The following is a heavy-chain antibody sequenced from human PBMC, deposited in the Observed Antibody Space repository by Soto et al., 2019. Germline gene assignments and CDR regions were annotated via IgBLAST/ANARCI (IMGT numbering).Heavy chain of an antibody. V-gene: IGHV3-9*01. CDR3: AKLPGEDSGYVPYYYCYMDV. CDR1: GFTFDDYA. CDR2: ISWNSGSI. D-gene: IGHD5-12*01. J-gene: IGHJ6*03. Sequence: EVQLVESGGGLVQPGRSLRLSCAASGFTFDDYAMHWVRQAPGKGLEWVSGISWNSGSIGYADSVKGRFTISRDNAKNTLYLQMNSLRAEDTALYYCAKLPGEDSGYVPYYYCYMDVWGKGTTVTVSS.